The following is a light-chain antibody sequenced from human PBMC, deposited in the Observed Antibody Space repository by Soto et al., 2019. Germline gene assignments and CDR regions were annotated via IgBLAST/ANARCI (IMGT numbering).Light chain of an antibody. J-gene: IGKJ5*01. V-gene: IGKV3-11*01. CDR1: QSVSSY. CDR2: DAS. Sequence: EIVLTQSPANLSLSPGERATLSCRASQSVSSYLAWYQQKPGQAPRLLIYDASNRATGIPARFSGSGSGTDFTLTISRLEPEDFAVYYCQQRSNWPPVFGQGTRLEIK. CDR3: QQRSNWPPV.